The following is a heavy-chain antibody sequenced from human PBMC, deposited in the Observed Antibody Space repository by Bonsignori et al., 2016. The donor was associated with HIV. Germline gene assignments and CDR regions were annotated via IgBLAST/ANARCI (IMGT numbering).Heavy chain of an antibody. V-gene: IGHV3-23*01. CDR3: AKNRYFYDRSTSYFDY. J-gene: IGHJ4*02. Sequence: ESLKISCAASGFTFRSYAMTWVRQAPGKGLEWVSAISGSGGSTYYADSVKGRFTISRDNSKNTLYLQMNGLRAEDTAVHYCAKNRYFYDRSTSYFDYWGQGTLVTVSS. CDR1: GFTFRSYA. D-gene: IGHD3-22*01. CDR2: ISGSGGST.